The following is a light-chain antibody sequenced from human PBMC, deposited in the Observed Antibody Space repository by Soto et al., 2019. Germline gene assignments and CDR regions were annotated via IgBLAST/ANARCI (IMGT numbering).Light chain of an antibody. V-gene: IGKV1-5*02. CDR1: QSVSTR. CDR3: QQYNSYSWT. CDR2: DAS. Sequence: DIQMTKSPSSLSASVGDRVTIICRASQSVSTRLAWYQQKPGKAPKLLIYDASSLESGVPSRFSGSGSGTEFTLTISSLRPDDFATYYCQQYNSYSWTFGQGTKVDIK. J-gene: IGKJ1*01.